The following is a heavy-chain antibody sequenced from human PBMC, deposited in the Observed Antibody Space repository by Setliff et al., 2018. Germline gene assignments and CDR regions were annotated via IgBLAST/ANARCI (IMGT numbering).Heavy chain of an antibody. J-gene: IGHJ5*01. CDR2: IKSKGEDETT. V-gene: IGHV3-15*01. Sequence: AGGSLRLSCAASGITFKNAWMTWVRQAPGKGLEWVGRIKSKGEDETTNFAASVKGRFSLSRDDSRNMIYLQMSSLKIEDTAFYYCTTGPRDSRNYMTWLDSWGPGTLVTVS. D-gene: IGHD3-3*01. CDR3: TTGPRDSRNYMTWLDS. CDR1: GITFKNAW.